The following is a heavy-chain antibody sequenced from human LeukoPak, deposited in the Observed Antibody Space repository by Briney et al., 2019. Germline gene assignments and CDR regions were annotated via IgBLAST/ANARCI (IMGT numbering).Heavy chain of an antibody. Sequence: SETLSLTCTVSGGSISSGSYYWSWIRQPVGKGLEWIGRIYTSGSTNYNPSLKSRVTISVDTSKNQFSLKLSSVTAADTAVYYCARDAKYSYGSVNWFDPWGQGTLVTVSS. CDR2: IYTSGST. CDR3: ARDAKYSYGSVNWFDP. CDR1: GGSISSGSYY. D-gene: IGHD5-18*01. J-gene: IGHJ5*02. V-gene: IGHV4-61*02.